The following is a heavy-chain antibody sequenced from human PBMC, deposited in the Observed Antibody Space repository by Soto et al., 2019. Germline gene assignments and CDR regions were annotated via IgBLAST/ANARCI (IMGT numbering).Heavy chain of an antibody. CDR2: IYHSGST. D-gene: IGHD3-22*01. CDR1: GYSISSGYY. J-gene: IGHJ5*02. Sequence: KPSETLSLTCALSGYSISSGYYWGWIRQPPGKGLEWIGSIYHSGSTYYNPSLKSRVTISVDTSKNQFSLKLSSVTAADTAVYYCERFDRSGYLYHSGQGTMPTVFS. CDR3: ERFDRSGYLYH. V-gene: IGHV4-38-2*01.